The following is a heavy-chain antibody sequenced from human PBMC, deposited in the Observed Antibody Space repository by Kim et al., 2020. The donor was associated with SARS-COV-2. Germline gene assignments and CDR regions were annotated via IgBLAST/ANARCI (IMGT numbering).Heavy chain of an antibody. CDR2: IWYDGSNK. V-gene: IGHV3-33*01. Sequence: GGSLRLSCAASGFTFSSYGMHWVRQAPGKGLEWVAVIWYDGSNKYYADSVKGRFTISRDNSKNTLYLQMNSLRAEDTAVYYCARDTVVKGDVYYGMDVWGQGTTVTVSS. CDR3: ARDTVVKGDVYYGMDV. J-gene: IGHJ6*02. CDR1: GFTFSSYG. D-gene: IGHD2-15*01.